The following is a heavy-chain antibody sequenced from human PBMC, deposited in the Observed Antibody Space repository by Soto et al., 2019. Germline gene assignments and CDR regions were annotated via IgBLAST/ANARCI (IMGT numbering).Heavy chain of an antibody. V-gene: IGHV3-15*07. J-gene: IGHJ2*01. CDR1: GFTFSNAW. CDR2: IKSKTDCGTT. D-gene: IGHD2-15*01. CDR3: TSPSLQADTHYWYFDL. Sequence: EVQLVESGGGLVKPGGSLRLSCAASGFTFSNAWMNCVRQAQGMGLEWVGRIKSKTDCGTTDYAVPVKGRFTISRDDSKNTMYLQMNSLKTVDTAVYYCTSPSLQADTHYWYFDLWCRGTLVTVSS.